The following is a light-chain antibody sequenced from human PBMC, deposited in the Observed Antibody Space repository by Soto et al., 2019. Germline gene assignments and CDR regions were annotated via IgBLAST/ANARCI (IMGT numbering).Light chain of an antibody. CDR2: GAS. V-gene: IGKV3-15*01. CDR3: QQFNNWPRT. J-gene: IGKJ1*01. Sequence: EIVMTQSPATLSVSPGERGTLSCRASQSISSNLAWYQQKPGQAPRLLIYGASTRATGFPARFSGSGSGTDFTLTISSLQSEDFAVYYCQQFNNWPRTFGQGTKVDIK. CDR1: QSISSN.